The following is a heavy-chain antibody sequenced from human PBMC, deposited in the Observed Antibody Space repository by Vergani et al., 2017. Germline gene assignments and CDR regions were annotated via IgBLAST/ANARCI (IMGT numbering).Heavy chain of an antibody. CDR1: GYTFTGYY. CDR2: INPNSGGT. Sequence: QVQLVQSGAEVKKPGASVKVSCKASGYTFTGYYMHWVRQAPGQGLEWMGWINPNSGGTNYAQKFQGRVTMTRDTSISTAYMWLSRLRSDDTAVYYFATTPNYYDSSGYYPGYNWFDPWGQGTLVTVSS. V-gene: IGHV1-2*02. J-gene: IGHJ5*02. D-gene: IGHD3-22*01. CDR3: ATTPNYYDSSGYYPGYNWFDP.